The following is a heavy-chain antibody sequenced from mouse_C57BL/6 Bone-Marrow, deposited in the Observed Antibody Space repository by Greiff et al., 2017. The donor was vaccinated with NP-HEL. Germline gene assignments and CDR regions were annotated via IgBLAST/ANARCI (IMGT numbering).Heavy chain of an antibody. CDR3: TRGNGNPLDY. V-gene: IGHV14-4*01. Sequence: DVQLQESGAELVRPGASVKLSCTASGFNIKDDYMHWVKQRPEQGLEWIGWIDPENGDTEYASKFQGEATITADTSSNTAYLQLSSLTSEDTAVYYCTRGNGNPLDYWGQGTTLTVSS. CDR1: GFNIKDDY. D-gene: IGHD2-1*01. J-gene: IGHJ2*01. CDR2: IDPENGDT.